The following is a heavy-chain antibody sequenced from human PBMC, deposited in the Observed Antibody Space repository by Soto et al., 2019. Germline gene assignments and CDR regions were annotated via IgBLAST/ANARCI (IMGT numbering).Heavy chain of an antibody. J-gene: IGHJ6*02. D-gene: IGHD2-15*01. CDR1: GGSVSSGSYY. CDR3: ARAGYCSGGSCYSGIYYYGMDV. CDR2: IYYSGST. Sequence: SETLSLTCTVSGGSVSSGSYYWSWIRQPPGKGLEWIGYIYYSGSTNYNPSLKSRVTISVDTSKNQFSLKLSSVTAADTAVYYCARAGYCSGGSCYSGIYYYGMDVWGQGTTVTVS. V-gene: IGHV4-61*01.